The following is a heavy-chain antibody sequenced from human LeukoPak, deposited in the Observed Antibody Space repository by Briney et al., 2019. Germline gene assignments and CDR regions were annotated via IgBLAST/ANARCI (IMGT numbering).Heavy chain of an antibody. D-gene: IGHD2-2*02. CDR1: GFTFDGYT. J-gene: IGHJ4*02. Sequence: GGPLRLSCAASGFTFDGYTMHWVGRGPGEGLKRVTGISWSSGAIGYADSVKGRFTISRDNAKNSLYLQMNSLRAEDTALYYCAKGLSKSSSASYYTDWGQGTLVTVSS. V-gene: IGHV3-9*01. CDR3: AKGLSKSSSASYYTD. CDR2: ISWSSGAI.